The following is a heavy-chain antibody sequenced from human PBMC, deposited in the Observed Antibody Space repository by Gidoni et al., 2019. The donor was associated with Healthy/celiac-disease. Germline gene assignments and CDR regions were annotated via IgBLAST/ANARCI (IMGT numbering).Heavy chain of an antibody. Sequence: QVQLVQSGAEVKKPGSSVKVSCKASGGTFSSYTISWVRQAPGQGLEWMGRIIPILGIANYAQKLQGRVTITADKSTSTAYMELSSLRSEDTAVYYCATEGDTAMVYYWGQGTMVTVSS. D-gene: IGHD5-18*01. CDR3: ATEGDTAMVYY. CDR2: IIPILGIA. J-gene: IGHJ4*02. CDR1: GGTFSSYT. V-gene: IGHV1-69*02.